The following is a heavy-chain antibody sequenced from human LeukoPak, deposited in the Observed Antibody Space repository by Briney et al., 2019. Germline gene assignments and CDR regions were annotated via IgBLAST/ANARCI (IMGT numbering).Heavy chain of an antibody. CDR2: IVVGSGNT. Sequence: SVKDSCKASGFTFTSSAVQWVRQARGQRLEWIGWIVVGSGNTNYAQKFQERVTITRDMSTSTAYMELSSLRSEDTAVYYCARVGYSYGFYYFDYWGQGTLVTVSS. D-gene: IGHD5-18*01. CDR1: GFTFTSSA. CDR3: ARVGYSYGFYYFDY. J-gene: IGHJ4*02. V-gene: IGHV1-58*01.